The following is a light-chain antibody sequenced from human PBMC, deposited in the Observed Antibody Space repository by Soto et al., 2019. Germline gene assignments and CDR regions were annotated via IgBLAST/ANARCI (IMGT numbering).Light chain of an antibody. CDR1: QSISSY. Sequence: DIQMTQSPSSLSASVGDRVTITCRASQSISSYLNWYQQKPGKAPKLLIYAASSLQSGVPSRFSRSGSGADFTLTISSLQPEDFATYYCQQSYSTPITFGGGTKVDIK. CDR2: AAS. CDR3: QQSYSTPIT. J-gene: IGKJ4*01. V-gene: IGKV1-39*01.